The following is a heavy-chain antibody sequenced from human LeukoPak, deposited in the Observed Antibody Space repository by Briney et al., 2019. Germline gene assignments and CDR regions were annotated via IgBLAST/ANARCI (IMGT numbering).Heavy chain of an antibody. Sequence: PSETLSLTCAVYGGSFSGYYWSWIRQPPGKGLEWIGEINHSGSTNYNPSLKSRVTISVDTSKNQFSLKLSSVTAADTAVYYCAGDIAAAGSHFDYWGQGTLVTVSS. CDR3: AGDIAAAGSHFDY. V-gene: IGHV4-34*01. D-gene: IGHD6-13*01. CDR2: INHSGST. J-gene: IGHJ4*02. CDR1: GGSFSGYY.